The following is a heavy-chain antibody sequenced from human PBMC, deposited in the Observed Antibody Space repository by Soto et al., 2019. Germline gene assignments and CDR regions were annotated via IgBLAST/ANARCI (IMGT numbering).Heavy chain of an antibody. CDR3: AGGGLLFGCDY. Sequence: QWQLVQSGAEVKKPGSSVKCSCQASVGTFSSDAISWVRQAPGQGLEWMGGIIPIFGTANYAQKLQGRVTITAGESTSTAYMERSRLRSEDTSVYYCAGGGLLFGCDYWGQGTLVTVSS. J-gene: IGHJ4*02. CDR1: VGTFSSDA. V-gene: IGHV1-69*01. CDR2: IIPIFGTA. D-gene: IGHD3-10*01.